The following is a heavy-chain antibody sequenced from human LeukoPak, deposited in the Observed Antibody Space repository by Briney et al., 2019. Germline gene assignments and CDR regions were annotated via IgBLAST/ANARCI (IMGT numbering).Heavy chain of an antibody. CDR3: ARGAYDYVWGSYRRGFDY. V-gene: IGHV7-4-1*02. CDR2: INTNTGNP. D-gene: IGHD3-16*02. Sequence: ASVKVSCKASGYTFTSYAMNWVRQAPGQGLEWMGWINTNTGNPTYAQGFTGRFVFSLDTSVSTAYLQISSLKAEDTAVYYCARGAYDYVWGSYRRGFDYWGQGTLVTVSS. CDR1: GYTFTSYA. J-gene: IGHJ4*02.